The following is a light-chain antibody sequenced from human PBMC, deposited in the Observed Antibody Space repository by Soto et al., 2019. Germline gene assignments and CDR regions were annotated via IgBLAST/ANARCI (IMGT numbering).Light chain of an antibody. CDR3: QHYVNWPLT. CDR1: QSVSSSF. CDR2: GAS. V-gene: IGKV3-20*01. Sequence: ENVLTQSPGTLSLSPGERATLSCRASQSVSSSFLAWYQQKPGQAPRLLIYGASNRATGIPDRFSGSGSGTDFTLTINSLQSEDFAVYYCQHYVNWPLTFGGGTKVESK. J-gene: IGKJ4*01.